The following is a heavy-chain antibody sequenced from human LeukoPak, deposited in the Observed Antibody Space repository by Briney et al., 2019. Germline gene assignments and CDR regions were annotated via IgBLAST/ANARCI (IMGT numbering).Heavy chain of an antibody. CDR3: TSEVATIEGKFDY. Sequence: GGSLRLSCAASGVTFRTYTMNWVRQAPGKGLEWVSSITSTSSFIFYADSVQGRFTISRDNAKNSLYLQMDSLRAEDTAVYYCTSEVATIEGKFDYWGQGTLVTVSS. J-gene: IGHJ4*02. D-gene: IGHD5-12*01. CDR2: ITSTSSFI. V-gene: IGHV3-21*01. CDR1: GVTFRTYT.